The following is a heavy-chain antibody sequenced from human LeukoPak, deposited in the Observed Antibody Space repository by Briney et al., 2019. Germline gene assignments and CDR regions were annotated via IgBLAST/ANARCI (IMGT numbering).Heavy chain of an antibody. Sequence: GGSLRLSCAASGFTFSSYGMYWVRQAPGKGLEWVAFIRYDGSNKYYADSVKGRFTVSRDNSKNTLYLQMNSLRAEDTAVYYCAKDRLGDYYDSSGYYVGYYFDYWGQGTLVTVSS. J-gene: IGHJ4*02. CDR1: GFTFSSYG. CDR3: AKDRLGDYYDSSGYYVGYYFDY. CDR2: IRYDGSNK. V-gene: IGHV3-30*02. D-gene: IGHD3-22*01.